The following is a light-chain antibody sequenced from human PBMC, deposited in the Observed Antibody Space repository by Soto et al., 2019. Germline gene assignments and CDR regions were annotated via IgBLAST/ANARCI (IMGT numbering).Light chain of an antibody. Sequence: SYELIQPPSVSVSPGQTASIACSGDKLGDKYACWYQQKPGQSPLLVIYQDTKRPSGIPERFSGSNSGNTATLTISGTQAMDEADYYCQAWDSSTVVFGGGTKLTVL. CDR3: QAWDSSTVV. J-gene: IGLJ2*01. CDR2: QDT. V-gene: IGLV3-1*01. CDR1: KLGDKY.